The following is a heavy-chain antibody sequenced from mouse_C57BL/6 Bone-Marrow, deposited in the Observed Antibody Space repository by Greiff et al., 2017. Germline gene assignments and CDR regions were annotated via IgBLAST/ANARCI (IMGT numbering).Heavy chain of an antibody. Sequence: VQLQQSGPELVKPGASVKMSCKASGYTFTDYNMHWVKQSHGKSLEWIGYINPNNGGTSYNQKFQGKATLTVNKSSSTAYMELRSLTSEDSAVYYCVYDGFYYAMDYWGQGTSVTVSS. J-gene: IGHJ4*01. D-gene: IGHD2-3*01. CDR3: VYDGFYYAMDY. CDR1: GYTFTDYN. V-gene: IGHV1-22*01. CDR2: INPNNGGT.